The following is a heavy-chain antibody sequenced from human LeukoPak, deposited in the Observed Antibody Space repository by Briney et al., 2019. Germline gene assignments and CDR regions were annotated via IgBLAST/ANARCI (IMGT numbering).Heavy chain of an antibody. Sequence: GGSLRLSCAASGFTFSSYWMHWVRQAPGKRLVWVSPIYPDGTVITYADSVKGRFSISRDNAKNTLYLQMNSLRVEDTAVYYCVRDSPSGFFDLWGRGTLVTVSS. CDR3: VRDSPSGFFDL. CDR1: GFTFSSYW. CDR2: IYPDGTVI. V-gene: IGHV3-74*01. D-gene: IGHD6-19*01. J-gene: IGHJ2*01.